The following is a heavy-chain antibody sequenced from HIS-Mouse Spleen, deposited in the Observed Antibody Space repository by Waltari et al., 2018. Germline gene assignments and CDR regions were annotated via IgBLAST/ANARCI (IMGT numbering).Heavy chain of an antibody. J-gene: IGHJ4*02. Sequence: EVQLLESGGGLVQPGGSLRLSCAASGFTFSSYAMSGVRPGPGKGLEWVSAIRGSGGSTYYADSVKGRFTISRDNSKNTLYLQMNSLRAEDTAVYYCAKDRNWGSSGYFDYWGQGTLVTVSS. D-gene: IGHD3-16*01. CDR1: GFTFSSYA. CDR3: AKDRNWGSSGYFDY. V-gene: IGHV3-23*01. CDR2: IRGSGGST.